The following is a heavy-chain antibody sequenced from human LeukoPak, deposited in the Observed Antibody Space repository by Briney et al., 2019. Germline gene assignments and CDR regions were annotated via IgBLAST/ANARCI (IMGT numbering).Heavy chain of an antibody. J-gene: IGHJ3*01. D-gene: IGHD6-13*01. Sequence: GGSLRLSCAASGFTFSSYGMHWVRQAPGKGLEWVAFIRYDGSNKYYADSVKGRFTISRDNSKNTLYLQMNSLRAEDTAVYYCARVVRSSWSTRADDAFDSWGQGQWSLSLQ. CDR3: ARVVRSSWSTRADDAFDS. CDR1: GFTFSSYG. CDR2: IRYDGSNK. V-gene: IGHV3-30*02.